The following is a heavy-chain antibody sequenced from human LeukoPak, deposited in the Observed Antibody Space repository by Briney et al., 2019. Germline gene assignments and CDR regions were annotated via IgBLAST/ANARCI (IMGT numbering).Heavy chain of an antibody. CDR2: INHSGST. CDR1: GGSFSGYY. Sequence: SETLSLTCAPYGGSFSGYYWSRIREPPGKGLEWIGEINHSGSTNYNPSLKSRVTISVDTSKNQFSLKLSSVTAADTAVYYCAREGLLADIVVVPAAKGIFDPWGQGTLVTVSS. J-gene: IGHJ5*02. CDR3: AREGLLADIVVVPAAKGIFDP. D-gene: IGHD2-2*01. V-gene: IGHV4-34*01.